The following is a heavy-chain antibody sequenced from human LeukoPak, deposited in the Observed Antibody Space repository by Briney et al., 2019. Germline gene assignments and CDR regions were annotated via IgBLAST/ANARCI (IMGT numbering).Heavy chain of an antibody. CDR2: ISAYNGNT. V-gene: IGHV1-18*01. J-gene: IGHJ5*02. Sequence: ASVKVSCKASGYTFTSYGISWVRQAPGQGLEWMGWISAYNGNTNYAQKLQGRVTMTTDTSTSTAYMELRSLRSDDTAVYYCARSHSSSSFHWFDPWGQGTLVTVFS. CDR3: ARSHSSSSFHWFDP. D-gene: IGHD6-13*01. CDR1: GYTFTSYG.